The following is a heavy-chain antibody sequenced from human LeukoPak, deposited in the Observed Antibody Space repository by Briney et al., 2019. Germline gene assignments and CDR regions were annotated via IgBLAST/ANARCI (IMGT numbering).Heavy chain of an antibody. D-gene: IGHD6-19*01. CDR1: GGSISGYY. CDR3: ARLDRGGLHSSGWYRLDY. CDR2: IHYSGSS. V-gene: IGHV4-59*08. J-gene: IGHJ4*02. Sequence: SETLSLTCTVSGGSISGYYWGWIRQPPGKGLEWIAYIHYSGSSKYSPSLKSRVTISVDTSKNQFSLKLSSVTAADTAVYYCARLDRGGLHSSGWYRLDYWGQGTLVTVSS.